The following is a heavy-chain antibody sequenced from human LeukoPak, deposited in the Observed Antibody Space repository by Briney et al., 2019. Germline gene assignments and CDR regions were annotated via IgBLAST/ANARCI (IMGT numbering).Heavy chain of an antibody. Sequence: GGSLRLSCALSGFTYSRYYVSWAREARGKGPEWGANINEDGSEEYYVDSVRGRFTISRNNAKNSLYLQMNSLRAEDTAVYYCARAGDGTAARDYWGQGTLVTVSS. D-gene: IGHD2-15*01. J-gene: IGHJ4*02. CDR2: INEDGSEE. CDR1: GFTYSRYY. CDR3: ARAGDGTAARDY. V-gene: IGHV3-7*01.